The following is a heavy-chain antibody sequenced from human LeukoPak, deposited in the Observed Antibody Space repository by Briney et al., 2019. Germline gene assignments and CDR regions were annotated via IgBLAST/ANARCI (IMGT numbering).Heavy chain of an antibody. CDR3: AREAEVPSIYYYYMDV. V-gene: IGHV1-46*01. D-gene: IGHD2-2*01. CDR2: INPSGGST. J-gene: IGHJ6*03. CDR1: GYTFTSYY. Sequence: ASVKVSCKASGYTFTSYYMHWVRQAPGQGLEWMGIINPSGGSTSYAQKFQGRVTMTRDMSTSTVYMELSSLRSEDTAVYYCAREAEVPSIYYYYMDVWGKGTTVTVSS.